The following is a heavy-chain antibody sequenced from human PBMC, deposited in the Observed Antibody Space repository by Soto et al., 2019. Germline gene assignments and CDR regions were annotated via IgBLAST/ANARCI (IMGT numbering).Heavy chain of an antibody. D-gene: IGHD3-16*01. CDR3: ARSQRGRTAFTFDY. J-gene: IGHJ4*02. Sequence: SETLSLTCAVSCDSVSNDNYYWSWIRQPPGKGLEWIGYIYYSGTTNYNSYLKSRLSLSVDMSKNQFSLKLASVTAADTAVYFCARSQRGRTAFTFDYWGQGALVTVSS. CDR2: IYYSGTT. CDR1: CDSVSNDNYY. V-gene: IGHV4-61*01.